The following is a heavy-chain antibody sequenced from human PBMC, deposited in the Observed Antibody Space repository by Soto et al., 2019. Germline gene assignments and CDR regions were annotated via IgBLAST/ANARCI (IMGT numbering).Heavy chain of an antibody. V-gene: IGHV1-18*01. J-gene: IGHJ4*02. D-gene: IGHD6-13*01. Sequence: SGVEVKKPGASVKVSCKASGYTFTDYAISWVRQAPGRGLEWMGWVNTYNGNPNYAQIFQGRVTMTTDTSTDTAYMELRSLKSDDSAVYYCARDSQYSTSWQRFDSWGQGTLVTVSS. CDR3: ARDSQYSTSWQRFDS. CDR1: GYTFTDYA. CDR2: VNTYNGNP.